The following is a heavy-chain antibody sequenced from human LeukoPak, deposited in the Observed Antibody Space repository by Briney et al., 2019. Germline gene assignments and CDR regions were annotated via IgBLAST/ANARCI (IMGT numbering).Heavy chain of an antibody. CDR3: AKDFGFLFDYGDFSFDY. CDR1: GFTFRSYA. CDR2: ISGSGGST. D-gene: IGHD4-17*01. J-gene: IGHJ4*02. Sequence: GGSLRLSCAASGFTFRSYAMSWVRQAPGKGLEWVSTISGSGGSTYYADSVKGRFTISRDNSKNTLYLQMNSLRAEDTAVYYCAKDFGFLFDYGDFSFDYWGQGTLVTVSS. V-gene: IGHV3-23*01.